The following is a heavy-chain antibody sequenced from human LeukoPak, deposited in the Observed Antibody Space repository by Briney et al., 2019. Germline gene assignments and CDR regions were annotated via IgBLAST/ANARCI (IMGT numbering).Heavy chain of an antibody. CDR2: IYSGGNT. CDR3: ARVAHWGGYAFDI. D-gene: IGHD7-27*01. V-gene: IGHV3-53*01. CDR1: GFIVSGSY. Sequence: GGSLRLSCAASGFIVSGSYMNWVRQAPGKGLEWVSVIYSGGNTFYADSVKGRFTISRDNSKNTQYLQMNSLRVDDTAVYYCARVAHWGGYAFDIWGQGTLVTVSS. J-gene: IGHJ3*02.